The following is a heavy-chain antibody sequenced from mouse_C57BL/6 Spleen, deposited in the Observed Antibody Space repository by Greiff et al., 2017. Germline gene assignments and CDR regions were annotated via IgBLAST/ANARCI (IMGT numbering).Heavy chain of an antibody. J-gene: IGHJ1*03. V-gene: IGHV5-16*01. CDR3: AREGYYDYGWYFDV. Sequence: DVMLVESEGGLVQPGSSMTLSCTASGFTFSDYYMAWVRQVPEKGLEWVANINYDGSSTYYLDSLKSRFIISRDNAKNILYLQMSSLKYEDTATYYCAREGYYDYGWYFDVWGTGTTVTVSS. CDR1: GFTFSDYY. CDR2: INYDGSST. D-gene: IGHD2-4*01.